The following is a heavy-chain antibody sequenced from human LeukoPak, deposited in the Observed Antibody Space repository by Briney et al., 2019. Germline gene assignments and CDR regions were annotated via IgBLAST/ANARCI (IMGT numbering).Heavy chain of an antibody. Sequence: ASVKVSCKASGYTFTGYYMHWVRQAPGQGLEWMGWINPNSGGTNYAQKFQGRVTMTRDTSISTAYMELSRLRSDDTAVYYCANPSGYYDSSGYYYDYYGMDVWGQGTTVTVS. CDR3: ANPSGYYDSSGYYYDYYGMDV. CDR1: GYTFTGYY. J-gene: IGHJ6*02. CDR2: INPNSGGT. D-gene: IGHD3-22*01. V-gene: IGHV1-2*02.